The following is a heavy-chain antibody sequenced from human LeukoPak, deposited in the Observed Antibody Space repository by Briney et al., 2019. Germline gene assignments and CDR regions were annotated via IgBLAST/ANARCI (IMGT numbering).Heavy chain of an antibody. Sequence: PSQTLSVTCAISGDSVSSNNGAWNWIRQSPSRGLEWLGRTYYRSKWYNDFAPSMQGRITISPDTSKNQFSLQLYSVTPEDTAVYYCARDVGTSGWHTFDYWGQGTLVTVSS. V-gene: IGHV6-1*01. CDR1: GDSVSSNNGA. CDR3: ARDVGTSGWHTFDY. D-gene: IGHD6-19*01. J-gene: IGHJ4*02. CDR2: TYYRSKWYN.